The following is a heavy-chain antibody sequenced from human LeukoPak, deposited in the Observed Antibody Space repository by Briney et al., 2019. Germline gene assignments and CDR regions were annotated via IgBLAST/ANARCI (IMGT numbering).Heavy chain of an antibody. D-gene: IGHD5-18*01. CDR1: GGSISSYY. V-gene: IGHV4-59*01. Sequence: PSETLSLTCTVSGGSISSYYWSWIRQPPGKGLEWIGYIYYSGSTNYNPSLKSRVTISVDISKNQFSLKLSSVTAADTAVYYCARTTEGGYTYDYFYYYYMDVWGKGTTVTISS. J-gene: IGHJ6*03. CDR3: ARTTEGGYTYDYFYYYYMDV. CDR2: IYYSGST.